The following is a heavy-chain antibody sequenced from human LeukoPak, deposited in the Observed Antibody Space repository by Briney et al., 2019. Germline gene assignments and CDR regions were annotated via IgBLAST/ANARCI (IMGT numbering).Heavy chain of an antibody. D-gene: IGHD3-10*01. Sequence: SETLSLTCAVYGGSFSGYYWSWIRQPPGKGLERIGEINHSGSTDYNPSLKSRVTISVDRSKNQMSLKLSSVTAADTAVYYCARVSWPPGSSWYYFDYWGQGTLVIVSS. J-gene: IGHJ4*02. CDR1: GGSFSGYY. CDR3: ARVSWPPGSSWYYFDY. CDR2: INHSGST. V-gene: IGHV4-34*01.